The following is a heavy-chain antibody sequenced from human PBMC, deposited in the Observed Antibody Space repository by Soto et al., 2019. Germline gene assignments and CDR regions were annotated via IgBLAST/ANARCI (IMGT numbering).Heavy chain of an antibody. CDR1: GFSFSINY. J-gene: IGHJ3*01. Sequence: ELQLVESGGGLVQPGGSLRLSCAASGFSFSINYVNWVRQAPGKGLEWVSVIYSGGSTQYADSVKGRFTISRDTSKNTLYLQMNSLSVEDTAVYYCAGDSTDGDFVDAFDVWGQGTMVTVSS. V-gene: IGHV3-66*01. CDR3: AGDSTDGDFVDAFDV. CDR2: IYSGGST. D-gene: IGHD4-17*01.